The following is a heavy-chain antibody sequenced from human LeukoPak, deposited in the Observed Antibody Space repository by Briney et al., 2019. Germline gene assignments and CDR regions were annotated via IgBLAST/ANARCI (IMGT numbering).Heavy chain of an antibody. V-gene: IGHV3-23*01. Sequence: GGSLRLSCAASGFTFSSYAMSWVRQAPGKGLEWVSAISGSGGSTYYADSVKGRFTISRDNSKNTLYLQMNSLRAEDTAVYFCARGYYDSTGYRAFDIWGQGTMVTVSS. CDR2: ISGSGGST. D-gene: IGHD3-22*01. J-gene: IGHJ3*02. CDR1: GFTFSSYA. CDR3: ARGYYDSTGYRAFDI.